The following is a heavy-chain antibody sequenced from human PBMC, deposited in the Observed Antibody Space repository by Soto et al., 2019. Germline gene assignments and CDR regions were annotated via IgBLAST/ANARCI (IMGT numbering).Heavy chain of an antibody. J-gene: IGHJ4*02. CDR2: ISAYNGNT. CDR1: GYTFTSYG. CDR3: ARDVPTVTTGGPDY. Sequence: QVQLVQSGVEVEKPGASVKVSCKASGYTFTSYGISWVRQAPGQGLEWMGWISAYNGNTKYAQKFHGRVTMTTDTSTSTAYMELRSLRSDDTVVYYCARDVPTVTTGGPDYWGQGTLVTVSS. D-gene: IGHD4-17*01. V-gene: IGHV1-18*01.